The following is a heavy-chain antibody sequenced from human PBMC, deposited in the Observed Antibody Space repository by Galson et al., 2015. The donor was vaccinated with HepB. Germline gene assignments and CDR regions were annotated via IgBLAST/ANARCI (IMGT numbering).Heavy chain of an antibody. CDR1: GITFSGYT. CDR2: ISAYNGNT. J-gene: IGHJ3*02. CDR3: ARDTGRVVTAKGAFDI. D-gene: IGHD2-21*02. Sequence: SVKVSCKASGITFSGYTISWVRQAPGQGLEWMGWISAYNGNTNYAQKLQGRVTVTTDTSTSTAYMELRSLRSDDTAVYYCARDTGRVVTAKGAFDIWGQGTMVTVSS. V-gene: IGHV1-18*01.